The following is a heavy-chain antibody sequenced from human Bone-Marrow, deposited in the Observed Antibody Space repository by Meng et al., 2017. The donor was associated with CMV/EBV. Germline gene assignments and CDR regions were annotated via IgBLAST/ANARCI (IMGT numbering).Heavy chain of an antibody. V-gene: IGHV4-34*01. D-gene: IGHD2-2*01. CDR1: GGSFSGYY. CDR2: INHSGST. Sequence: GSLRLSCAVYGGSFSGYYWSWIRQPPGKGLEWIGEINHSGSTNYNPSLKSRVTISVDTSKNQFSLKLSSVTAADTAVYYCARWYQLDQHYFDYWGQGTLVTVSS. J-gene: IGHJ4*02. CDR3: ARWYQLDQHYFDY.